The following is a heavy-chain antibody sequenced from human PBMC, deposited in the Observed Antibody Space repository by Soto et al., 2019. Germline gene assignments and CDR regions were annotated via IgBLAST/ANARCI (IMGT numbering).Heavy chain of an antibody. Sequence: GGSLRLSCAASGFTFSSYAMHWVRQAPGKGLEWVAVISYDGSNKYYADSVKGRFTISRDNSKNTLYLQMNSLRAEDTAVYYCARDTFVVVTATGPVYWGQGTLVTVSS. CDR3: ARDTFVVVTATGPVY. D-gene: IGHD2-21*02. CDR1: GFTFSSYA. CDR2: ISYDGSNK. V-gene: IGHV3-30-3*01. J-gene: IGHJ4*02.